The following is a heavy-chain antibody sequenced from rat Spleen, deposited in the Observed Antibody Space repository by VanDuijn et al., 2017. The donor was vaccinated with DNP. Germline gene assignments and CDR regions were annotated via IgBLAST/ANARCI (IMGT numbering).Heavy chain of an antibody. D-gene: IGHD1-11*01. CDR3: ARHSPRRVWGNFDF. J-gene: IGHJ1*01. CDR1: GFSLAVNG. CDR2: IWTGGST. Sequence: QVQLRESGPGLMQPSETLSLTCTVSGFSLAVNGVGWVRQPPGKGLEWLGTIWTGGSTNYNSAVQSRLSISRDTSKSQLFLKINSLQPEDTGTYYCARHSPRRVWGNFDFWGPGTTVTVSS. V-gene: IGHV2-72*01.